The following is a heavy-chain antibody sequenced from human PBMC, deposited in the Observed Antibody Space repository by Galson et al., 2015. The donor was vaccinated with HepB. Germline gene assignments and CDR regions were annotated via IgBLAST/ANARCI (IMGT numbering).Heavy chain of an antibody. J-gene: IGHJ5*02. CDR3: AKPRSGGVGFDP. CDR2: IIPILGTA. V-gene: IGHV1-69*13. CDR1: GGIVSNYA. Sequence: SVKVSCKASGGIVSNYAITWVRQAPGQGLEWMGGIIPILGTANYAQKFQDRVTITADESTNTAYMKLSSLRSEDTAVYYCAKPRSGGVGFDPWGQGTLVTVSS. D-gene: IGHD2-15*01.